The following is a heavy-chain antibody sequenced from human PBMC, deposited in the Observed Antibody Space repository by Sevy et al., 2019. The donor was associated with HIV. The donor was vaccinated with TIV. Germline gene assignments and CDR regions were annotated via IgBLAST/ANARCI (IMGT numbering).Heavy chain of an antibody. CDR1: GFTFSNYW. J-gene: IGHJ4*02. Sequence: GGSLRLSCAASGFTFSNYWMYWVRQAPGKGLEWVANINPDGSKIYYADSVKGRFTISRDYAKNSVFLQMTSLRAEDTAVYYCVRAIQLAASYWGQGMLVTVSS. V-gene: IGHV3-7*02. CDR3: VRAIQLAASY. CDR2: INPDGSKI. D-gene: IGHD2-15*01.